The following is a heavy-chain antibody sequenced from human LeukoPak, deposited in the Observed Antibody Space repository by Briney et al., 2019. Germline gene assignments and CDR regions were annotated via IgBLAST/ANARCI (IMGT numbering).Heavy chain of an antibody. J-gene: IGHJ6*02. CDR3: ARDSIAARPLIGYYYGMDV. D-gene: IGHD6-6*01. Sequence: ASVKVSCKASGYTVTSYGISWVRQAPGQRLEWMGWISAYNGNTNYAQKLQGRVTMTTDTSTRQAYMELRSLRSDDTAVYYCARDSIAARPLIGYYYGMDVWGQGTTVTVSS. CDR1: GYTVTSYG. CDR2: ISAYNGNT. V-gene: IGHV1-18*01.